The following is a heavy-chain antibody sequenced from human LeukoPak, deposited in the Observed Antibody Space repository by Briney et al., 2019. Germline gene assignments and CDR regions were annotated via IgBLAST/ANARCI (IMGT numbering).Heavy chain of an antibody. D-gene: IGHD1-26*01. J-gene: IGHJ3*02. V-gene: IGHV3-53*01. CDR1: GFTVSSNY. CDR2: IYSGGST. Sequence: GGSLRLSCAASGFTVSSNYMSWVRQAPGKGLEWVSVIYSGGSTYYADSVKGRFTISRDNSKNTLYLQMNSLRAEDTAVYYCASYSGSYPHAFDIWGQGTMVTVSS. CDR3: ASYSGSYPHAFDI.